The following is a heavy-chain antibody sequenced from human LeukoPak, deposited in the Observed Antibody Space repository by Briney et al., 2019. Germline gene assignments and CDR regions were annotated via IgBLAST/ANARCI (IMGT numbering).Heavy chain of an antibody. CDR2: INWYGSNI. J-gene: IGHJ4*02. Sequence: GGSLRLSCEGSGFTFEDYGMSWVRQAPGKGLEWVSGINWYGSNIAYADSVKGRFTISRDNAKNSLYLQMNSLRAEDTAVYYCARDPESNWGWDLDYWGQGTLVTVSS. D-gene: IGHD7-27*01. CDR1: GFTFEDYG. V-gene: IGHV3-20*04. CDR3: ARDPESNWGWDLDY.